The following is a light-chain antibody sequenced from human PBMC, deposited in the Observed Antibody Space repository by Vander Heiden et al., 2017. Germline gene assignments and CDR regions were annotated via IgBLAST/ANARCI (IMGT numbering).Light chain of an antibody. Sequence: IQIAHSPSSLSASVGDRVTITCQPSQGISSYLNWYQQKPGKAPKLLIYDASNLETGVPARFSGSGSGTDFTLTISSLEPEDIAIYYCQQYGNRVYTFGHGTKVDIK. CDR3: QQYGNRVYT. CDR2: DAS. V-gene: IGKV1-33*01. J-gene: IGKJ3*01. CDR1: QGISSY.